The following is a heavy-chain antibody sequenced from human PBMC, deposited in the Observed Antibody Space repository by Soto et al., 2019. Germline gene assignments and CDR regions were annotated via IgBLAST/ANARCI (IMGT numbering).Heavy chain of an antibody. D-gene: IGHD5-12*01. CDR1: GGTFSSYA. CDR3: AREDGYNHYFDY. V-gene: IGHV1-69*13. CDR2: IIPIFGTA. Sequence: SVKVSCKASGGTFSSYAISWVRQAPGQGLEWMGGIIPIFGTANYAQKFQGRVTITADESTSTAYMELSSLRSEDTAVYYCAREDGYNHYFDYWGQGTLVTVSS. J-gene: IGHJ4*02.